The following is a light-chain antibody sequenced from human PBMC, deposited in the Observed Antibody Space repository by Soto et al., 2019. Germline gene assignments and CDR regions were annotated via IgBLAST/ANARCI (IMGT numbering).Light chain of an antibody. CDR3: QQYYSAPLT. J-gene: IGKJ4*01. CDR1: HGVLYTANNRNY. CDR2: WAS. V-gene: IGKV4-1*01. Sequence: DFVLTHSPDSLAVSLGKGAPINCKSSHGVLYTANNRNYLAWYQKRLGQPPKLLFYWASTRESGVPDRFSGSGSGTDFTLTISSLQAEDVAVYFCQQYYSAPLTFGGGTKVEIK.